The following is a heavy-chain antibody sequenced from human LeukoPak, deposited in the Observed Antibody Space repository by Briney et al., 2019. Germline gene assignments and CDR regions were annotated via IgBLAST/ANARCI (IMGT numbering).Heavy chain of an antibody. CDR2: IYYSGST. CDR3: AVNWNYVDNWFDP. CDR1: GGSISSSSYY. V-gene: IGHV4-39*01. Sequence: SETLSLTXTVSGGSISSSSYYWGWIRQPPGKGLEWIGSIYYSGSTYYNPSLKSRVTISVDTSKSQFSLKLSSVTAADTAVYYCAVNWNYVDNWFDPWGQGTLVTVSS. J-gene: IGHJ5*02. D-gene: IGHD1-7*01.